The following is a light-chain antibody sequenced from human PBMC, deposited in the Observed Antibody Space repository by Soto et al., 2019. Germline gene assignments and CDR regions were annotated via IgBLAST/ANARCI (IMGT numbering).Light chain of an antibody. CDR1: SSNIGLHP. Sequence: QSVLTQPPSASGTPGQTVTISCSGGSSNIGLHPVNWYQQHPGAAPKLLIYSNHQRPSGVPDRFSGSRSGTSASLAFSGLQSEDEADYYCAAWDDNLNVILFGGGTKLTVL. CDR3: AAWDDNLNVIL. V-gene: IGLV1-44*01. CDR2: SNH. J-gene: IGLJ2*01.